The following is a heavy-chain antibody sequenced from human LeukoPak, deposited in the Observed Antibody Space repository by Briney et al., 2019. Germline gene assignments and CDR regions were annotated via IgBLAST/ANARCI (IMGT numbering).Heavy chain of an antibody. J-gene: IGHJ5*02. CDR2: IYYSGST. Sequence: KTSETLSLTRTVSGGSISSSSYYWGWIRQPPGKGLEWIGSIYYSGSTYYNPSLKSRVTIPVDTSKNQFSLKLSSVTAADTAVYYCARPPHSSSSAWGQGTLVTVSS. V-gene: IGHV4-39*01. CDR3: ARPPHSSSSA. D-gene: IGHD6-6*01. CDR1: GGSISSSSYY.